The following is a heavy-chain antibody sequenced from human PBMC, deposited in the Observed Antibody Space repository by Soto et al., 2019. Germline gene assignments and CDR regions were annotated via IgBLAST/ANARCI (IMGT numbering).Heavy chain of an antibody. D-gene: IGHD6-13*01. CDR1: VFKFSSYA. CDR2: ISGDGGST. CDR3: AKTRDTSSSPYYYYYYGMDV. V-gene: IGHV3-23*01. Sequence: WWSLRLSCSASVFKFSSYAMSWGRQAPGKGLEWVSSISGDGGSTYYADSVKGRLTISRDNSKNTLYVQMKNLRAEDTALYYCAKTRDTSSSPYYYYYYGMDVWGQGTTVTVSS. J-gene: IGHJ6*02.